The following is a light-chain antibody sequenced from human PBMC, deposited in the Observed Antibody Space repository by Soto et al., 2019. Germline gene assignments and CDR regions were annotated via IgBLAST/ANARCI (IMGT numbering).Light chain of an antibody. CDR2: DGS. J-gene: IGKJ1*01. V-gene: IGKV1-5*01. CDR3: QQYNSYSLT. Sequence: DIQMTQSPSTLSASVGDRVTITCRASQSISSWLAWYQQKPGKAPKLLIYDGSSLESGVPSRFSGSGSGTEFTLTISSLQPDYVATYYCQQYNSYSLTFGQGTQVEIK. CDR1: QSISSW.